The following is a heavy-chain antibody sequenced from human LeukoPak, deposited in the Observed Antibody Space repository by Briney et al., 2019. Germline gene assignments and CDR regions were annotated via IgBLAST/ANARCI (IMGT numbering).Heavy chain of an antibody. CDR2: VGIDSGNT. D-gene: IGHD5-24*01. V-gene: IGHV3-48*01. Sequence: GGSLRLSCAASGFTFSDYSMNWVRQAPGKGLEWISYVGIDSGNTNYADSVKGRFTISGDKAKNSLYLQMNSLRVEDTAVYYCARDYKYAFDNWSQGTLVTVSS. J-gene: IGHJ4*02. CDR1: GFTFSDYS. CDR3: ARDYKYAFDN.